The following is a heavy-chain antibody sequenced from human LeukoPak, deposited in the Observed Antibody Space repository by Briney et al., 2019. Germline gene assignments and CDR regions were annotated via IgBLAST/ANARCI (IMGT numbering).Heavy chain of an antibody. CDR3: AIYSSSWFFDY. D-gene: IGHD6-13*01. CDR2: ISAYNGNT. V-gene: IGHV1-18*01. CDR1: GYTFTSYG. J-gene: IGHJ4*02. Sequence: VASVKVPCKASGYTFTSYGISWVRQAPGQGLEWMGWISAYNGNTNYAQKLQGRVTMTTDTSTSTAYMELRSLRSDDTAVYYCAIYSSSWFFDYWGQGTLVTVSS.